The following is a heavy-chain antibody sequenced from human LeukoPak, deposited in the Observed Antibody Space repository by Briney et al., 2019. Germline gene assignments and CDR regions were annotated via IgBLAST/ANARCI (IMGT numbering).Heavy chain of an antibody. J-gene: IGHJ2*01. Sequence: GGSLRLSRAASGFIISDYYMSWVRQAPGKGLEWVAYIKPDGSEISYVDSVKGRFTISRDNVKNSLYLQMNNLRADDTAVFYCARGLISRCLFDLWGRGTLVTVSS. CDR3: ARGLISRCLFDL. CDR1: GFIISDYY. D-gene: IGHD2-15*01. CDR2: IKPDGSEI. V-gene: IGHV3-7*01.